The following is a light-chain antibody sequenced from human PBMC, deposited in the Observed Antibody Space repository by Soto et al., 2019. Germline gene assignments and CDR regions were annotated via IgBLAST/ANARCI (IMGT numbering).Light chain of an antibody. CDR3: SSYAGTTNYV. J-gene: IGLJ1*01. CDR1: SSDVGGYNF. V-gene: IGLV2-8*01. CDR2: EVS. Sequence: QSALAQPPSASGSPGQSVTISCTGTSSDVGGYNFVSWYQQHPGKAPKLLIYEVSKRPSGVPDRFSGSKSGNTASLTVSGLQAEDEADYHCSSYAGTTNYVFGTGTKVTVL.